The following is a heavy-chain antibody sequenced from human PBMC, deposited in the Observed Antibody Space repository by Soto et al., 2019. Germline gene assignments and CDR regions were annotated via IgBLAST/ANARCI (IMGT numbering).Heavy chain of an antibody. Sequence: SEALSLSFTVSGGSISSSSYYWGCIRQPPGKGLELIGSIYYSGSTYYNPALKRRFTISLDTSKNQFSLKLSCVTDADTAVYYCERLIYCTNGVCYGGPAVARTVLAYWGQRTLVTVSS. J-gene: IGHJ4*02. V-gene: IGHV4-39*01. D-gene: IGHD2-8*01. CDR2: IYYSGST. CDR3: ERLIYCTNGVCYGGPAVARTVLAY. CDR1: GGSISSSSYY.